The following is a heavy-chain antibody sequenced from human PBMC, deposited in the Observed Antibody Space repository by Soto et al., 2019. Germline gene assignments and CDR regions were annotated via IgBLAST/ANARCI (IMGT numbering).Heavy chain of an antibody. J-gene: IGHJ6*02. CDR1: GYTFTSYG. CDR3: ASYHLNSYYYGMDV. V-gene: IGHV1-18*01. CDR2: ISAYNGNT. Sequence: ASVKVSCEASGYTFTSYGISWVRQAPGQGLEWMGWISAYNGNTNYAQKLQGRVTMTTDTSTSTAYMELRSLRSDDTAVYYCASYHLNSYYYGMDVWGQGTTVTVSS.